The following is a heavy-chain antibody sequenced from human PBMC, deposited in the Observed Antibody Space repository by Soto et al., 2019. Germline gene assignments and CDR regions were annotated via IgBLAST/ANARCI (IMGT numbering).Heavy chain of an antibody. Sequence: EVQLVESGGGLVKPGGSLRLSCAASGFTFSSYSMNWVRQAPGKGLEWVSSISSSSSYIYYADSVKGRFTISRDNAKNALYLQMNSLRAEETAVYYCARWGGRYSSGWYWGPGYFDYWGQGTLVTVSS. D-gene: IGHD6-19*01. V-gene: IGHV3-21*01. CDR3: ARWGGRYSSGWYWGPGYFDY. CDR2: ISSSSSYI. CDR1: GFTFSSYS. J-gene: IGHJ4*02.